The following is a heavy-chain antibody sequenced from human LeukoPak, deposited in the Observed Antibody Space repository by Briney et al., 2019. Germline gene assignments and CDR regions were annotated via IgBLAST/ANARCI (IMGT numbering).Heavy chain of an antibody. Sequence: GGSLRLSCAASGFAFSSYAMSWVRQAPGKGLEWVSAISGSGGSTYYADSVKGRFTISRDNSKNTLYLQMNSLRAEDTAVYYCAKDMTTVTTGQIFDYWGQGTLVTVSS. D-gene: IGHD4-11*01. J-gene: IGHJ4*02. V-gene: IGHV3-23*01. CDR3: AKDMTTVTTGQIFDY. CDR1: GFAFSSYA. CDR2: ISGSGGST.